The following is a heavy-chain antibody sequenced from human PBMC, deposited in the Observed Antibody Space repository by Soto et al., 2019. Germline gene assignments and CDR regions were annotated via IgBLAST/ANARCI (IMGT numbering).Heavy chain of an antibody. D-gene: IGHD5-12*01. CDR3: AREEGGGYDHRWFDP. CDR1: GGSISSGGYY. J-gene: IGHJ5*02. CDR2: IYYSGST. V-gene: IGHV4-31*03. Sequence: QVQLQESGPGLVKPSLTLSLTCTVSGGSISSGGYYWSWIRQHPGKGLEWIGYIYYSGSTYYNPSLKSRVTISVDTSKNQFSLKLSSVTAADTAVYYCAREEGGGYDHRWFDPWGQGTLVTVSS.